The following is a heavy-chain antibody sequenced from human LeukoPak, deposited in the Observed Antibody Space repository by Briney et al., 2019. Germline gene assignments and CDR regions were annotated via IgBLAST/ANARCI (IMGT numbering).Heavy chain of an antibody. V-gene: IGHV3-74*01. CDR2: INSDGSST. CDR3: ARGTTKPTKYDFWSGYYISDY. Sequence: GGSLRLSCAASGFTFSSYSMNWVRQAPGKGLVWVSRINSDGSSTSYADSVKGRFTISRDNAKNTLYLQMNSLRAEDTAVYYCARGTTKPTKYDFWSGYYISDYWGQGTLVTVSS. D-gene: IGHD3-3*01. J-gene: IGHJ4*02. CDR1: GFTFSSYS.